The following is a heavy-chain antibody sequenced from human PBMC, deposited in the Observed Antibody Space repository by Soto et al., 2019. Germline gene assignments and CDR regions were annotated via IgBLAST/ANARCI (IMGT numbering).Heavy chain of an antibody. Sequence: PGESLKISCKGSGYSFTSYWIGWVRQMPGKGLEWMGIIYPGDSDTRYSPSFQGQVTISADKSISTAYLQWSSLKASDTAMYYCASLQTYYDFWSGYGYFDYWGQGTLVTVSS. V-gene: IGHV5-51*01. CDR1: GYSFTSYW. CDR2: IYPGDSDT. CDR3: ASLQTYYDFWSGYGYFDY. J-gene: IGHJ4*02. D-gene: IGHD3-3*01.